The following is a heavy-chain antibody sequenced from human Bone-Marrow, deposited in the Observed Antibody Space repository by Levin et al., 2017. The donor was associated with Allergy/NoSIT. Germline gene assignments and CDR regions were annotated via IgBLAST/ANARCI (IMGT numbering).Heavy chain of an antibody. V-gene: IGHV3-53*01. CDR2: IYSGGNT. D-gene: IGHD3-10*01. Sequence: ETLSLTCAASGFTVYNNYMSWVRQAPGKGLEWVSLIYSGGNTYYADSVKGRFTISRDSSKNTLYLQMNSLRAEDTAIYYCTRRPGKWGQGTLVTVSS. CDR1: GFTVYNNY. J-gene: IGHJ4*02. CDR3: TRRPGK.